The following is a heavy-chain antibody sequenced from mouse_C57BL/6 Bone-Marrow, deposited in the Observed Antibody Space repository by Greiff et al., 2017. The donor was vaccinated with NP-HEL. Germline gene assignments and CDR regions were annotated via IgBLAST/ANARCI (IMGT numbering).Heavy chain of an antibody. Sequence: QVQLKQPGAELVKPGASVKMSCKASGYTFTSYWITWVKQRPGQGLEWIGDIYPGSGSTNYNEKFKSKATLTVDTSSSTAYMQLSSLTSEDSAVYYCAREAIYYYSLDYWGQGTTLTVSS. CDR1: GYTFTSYW. CDR3: AREAIYYYSLDY. CDR2: IYPGSGST. V-gene: IGHV1-55*01. J-gene: IGHJ2*01. D-gene: IGHD2-4*01.